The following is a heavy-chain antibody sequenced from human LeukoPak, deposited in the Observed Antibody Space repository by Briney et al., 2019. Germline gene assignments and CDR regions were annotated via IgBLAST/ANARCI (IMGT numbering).Heavy chain of an antibody. Sequence: ASVKVSCKASGYTFTDYYMHWVRQAPGQGLEWMGWINPNSGGTNYAQKFQGRVTMTRDTSISTAYMELSRLRSDDTAVYYCARRRGIVGASNFDYWGQGTLVTVSS. CDR1: GYTFTDYY. J-gene: IGHJ4*02. D-gene: IGHD1-26*01. V-gene: IGHV1-2*02. CDR3: ARRRGIVGASNFDY. CDR2: INPNSGGT.